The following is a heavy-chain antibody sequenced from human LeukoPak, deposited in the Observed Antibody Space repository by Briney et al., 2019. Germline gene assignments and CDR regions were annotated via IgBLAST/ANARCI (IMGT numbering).Heavy chain of an antibody. CDR2: LNQDGSDK. V-gene: IGHV3-7*05. CDR3: ARDGGWFLDY. J-gene: IGHJ4*02. D-gene: IGHD6-19*01. Sequence: GGSLRLSCAASTLTFNRHWMSWVRQAPGKGLEWVANLNQDGSDKYYVDSVKGRFTISRDNAKNSLHLQMNSLRAEDTAVYYCARDGGWFLDYWGQGTLVTVSS. CDR1: TLTFNRHW.